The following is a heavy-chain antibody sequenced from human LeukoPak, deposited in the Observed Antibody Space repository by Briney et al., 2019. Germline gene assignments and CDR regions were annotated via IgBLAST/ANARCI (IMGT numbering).Heavy chain of an antibody. V-gene: IGHV3-20*04. CDR1: GLSFVDSG. D-gene: IGHD2-15*01. Sequence: AGGCLRLSRPAYGLSFVDSGMGSVRQAPGQGLEWVSVIDWNGGTTGYADSVKGRFTISRDNAKNSLYLLMNSLRVDDTALYYCRKGRTYRYCSSANCFSDFWGQGTLVTVSS. J-gene: IGHJ4*02. CDR3: RKGRTYRYCSSANCFSDF. CDR2: IDWNGGTT.